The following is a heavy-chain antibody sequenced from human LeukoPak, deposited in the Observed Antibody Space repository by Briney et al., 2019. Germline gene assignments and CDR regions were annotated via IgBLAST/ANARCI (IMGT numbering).Heavy chain of an antibody. D-gene: IGHD3-10*01. CDR1: GFTSSSHG. J-gene: IGHJ4*02. CDR2: IRYDGRNK. V-gene: IGHV3-30*02. CDR3: AKDNYYGDYEVTSIFGVD. Sequence: GGSLRLSCAASGFTSSSHGMHWVRQAPGKGLEWVAFIRYDGRNKYYADSMKGRFTISRDNSKNTLYLQMNSLRAEDTAVYYCAKDNYYGDYEVTSIFGVDWGQGTLVTVSS.